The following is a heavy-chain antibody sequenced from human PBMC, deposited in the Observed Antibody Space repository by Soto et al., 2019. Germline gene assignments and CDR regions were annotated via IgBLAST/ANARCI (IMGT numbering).Heavy chain of an antibody. CDR1: GFSFSSYA. V-gene: IGHV3-23*01. CDR2: VSGGGGSK. CDR3: GKLSGAGKRD. J-gene: IGHJ4*02. D-gene: IGHD3-10*01. Sequence: LRHSFAASGFSFSSYATYYFRLPPGRGLEWVSTVSGGGGSKYYPDSVKGRFSISRDNSKNSVSLQMNILRAEDTVVYYFGKLSGAGKRDWGQGTMVTVSS.